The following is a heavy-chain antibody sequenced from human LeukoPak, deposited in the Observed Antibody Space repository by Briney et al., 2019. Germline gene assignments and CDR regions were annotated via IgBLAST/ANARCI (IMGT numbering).Heavy chain of an antibody. D-gene: IGHD6-19*01. CDR3: ARHDRDSSSPLDS. J-gene: IGHJ4*02. CDR2: IYRSGTT. Sequence: SETLSLTCAVSNYSISSGDYWGWIRQPPAKGLEWIGNIYRSGTTYHNPSLKNRVTISVDTSKNQFSLNLRFVTAEDTAVYYWARHDRDSSSPLDSWGPGTLVTVSS. CDR1: NYSISSGDY. V-gene: IGHV4-38-2*01.